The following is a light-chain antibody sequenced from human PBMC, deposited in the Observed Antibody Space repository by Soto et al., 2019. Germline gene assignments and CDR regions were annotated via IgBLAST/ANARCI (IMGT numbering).Light chain of an antibody. CDR3: QPSASWPWT. CDR2: GAS. V-gene: IGKV3-15*01. CDR1: QGIRNF. J-gene: IGKJ1*01. Sequence: EIVMTQSPATLSVSPGERATLSCRASQGIRNFLAWYQQKPGQAPRLLISGASTRATGIPARFSGSGSGTDFTLTISSLQSEDFAVYYCQPSASWPWTFGQGTKVEI.